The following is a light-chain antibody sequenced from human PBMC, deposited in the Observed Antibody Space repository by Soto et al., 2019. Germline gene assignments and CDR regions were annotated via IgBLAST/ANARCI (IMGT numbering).Light chain of an antibody. Sequence: QSVLAQPSSVSGSPGQSICICCTGTSTDVGGYNYVSWYQHHPGKGPKLIIYEVSNRPSGVSDRFSGSKSGNKASLIISNLEAEDESDYYCGSYTSTDTPFVFGTGTKVTVL. CDR1: STDVGGYNY. CDR3: GSYTSTDTPFV. V-gene: IGLV2-14*01. J-gene: IGLJ1*01. CDR2: EVS.